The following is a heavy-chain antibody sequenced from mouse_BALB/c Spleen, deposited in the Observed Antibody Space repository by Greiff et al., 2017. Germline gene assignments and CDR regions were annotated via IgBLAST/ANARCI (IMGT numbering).Heavy chain of an antibody. V-gene: IGHV2-9*02. CDR1: GFSLTSYG. CDR2: IWAGGST. CDR3: ARDRGYYYGSSYAMDY. D-gene: IGHD1-1*01. Sequence: VQLQESGPGLVAPSQSLSITCTVSGFSLTSYGVHWVRQPPGKGLEWLGVIWAGGSTNYNSALMSRLSISKDNSKSQVFLKMNSLQTDDTAMYYCARDRGYYYGSSYAMDYWGQGTSVTVSS. J-gene: IGHJ4*01.